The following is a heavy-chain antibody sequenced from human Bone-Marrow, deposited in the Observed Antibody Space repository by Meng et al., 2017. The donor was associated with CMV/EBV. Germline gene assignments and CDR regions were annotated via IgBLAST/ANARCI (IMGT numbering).Heavy chain of an antibody. Sequence: GESLKISCAASGFTFGSYGFHWVRQAPGKGLEWVSFTQYDGTKKYYVDSVKGRFTISRDNSKNTLYLQMNSLRAEDTAVYYCAREPAVAGTRYFQHWGEGTLVTVSS. J-gene: IGHJ1*01. V-gene: IGHV3-30*02. CDR2: TQYDGTKK. CDR3: AREPAVAGTRYFQH. D-gene: IGHD6-19*01. CDR1: GFTFGSYG.